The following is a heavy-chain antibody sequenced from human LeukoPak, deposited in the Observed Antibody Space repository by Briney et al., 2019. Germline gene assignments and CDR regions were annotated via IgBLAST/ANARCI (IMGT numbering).Heavy chain of an antibody. D-gene: IGHD3-10*01. J-gene: IGHJ4*02. CDR3: ARVGYFGSGSYYTGGHYFDY. CDR1: GFTFSMYE. CDR2: IVSSVSAI. Sequence: GRSLRLSCAASGFTFSMYEINWIRHAPGNGLEWVSYIVSSVSAIYYTNSVRGRLTIPRDNAKNSLYLQRNSLTAEDTAVYYCARVGYFGSGSYYTGGHYFDYWGQGTLVTVSS. V-gene: IGHV3-48*03.